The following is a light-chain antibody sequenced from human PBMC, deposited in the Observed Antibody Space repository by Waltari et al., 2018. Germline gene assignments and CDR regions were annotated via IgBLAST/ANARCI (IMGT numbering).Light chain of an antibody. Sequence: QSALIQPASVSGSPGQSITISCIGTSSDVGSYNLVSWYRQHPGEAPKLILYEVRKRPSGVSDRFSGSKSGNTASLTITGLQADDEADYYCCSYGGPRISVFGGGTKLTVL. V-gene: IGLV2-23*02. CDR1: SSDVGSYNL. CDR2: EVR. CDR3: CSYGGPRISV. J-gene: IGLJ2*01.